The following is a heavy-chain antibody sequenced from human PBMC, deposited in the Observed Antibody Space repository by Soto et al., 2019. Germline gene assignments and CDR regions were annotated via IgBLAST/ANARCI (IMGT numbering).Heavy chain of an antibody. D-gene: IGHD6-19*01. V-gene: IGHV3-30-3*01. CDR3: ARDRVVAGIGEVDY. CDR2: ISYDGSNK. Sequence: QVQLVESGGGVAQPGRSLRLSCAASGFTFSNSAMHWVRQAPGKGLEWVAVISYDGSNKYYLDPVKGRFTISRDNSKNTLYLQMNSLRAEDTAVYYCARDRVVAGIGEVDYWGQGTLVTVSS. CDR1: GFTFSNSA. J-gene: IGHJ4*02.